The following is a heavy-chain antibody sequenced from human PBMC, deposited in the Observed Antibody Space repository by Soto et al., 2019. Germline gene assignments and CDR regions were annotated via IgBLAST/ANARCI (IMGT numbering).Heavy chain of an antibody. CDR1: GGTFSSYA. CDR3: ALKPLGFGEFIDGENWFDP. D-gene: IGHD3-10*01. Sequence: QVQLVQSGAEVKKPGSSVKVSCKASGGTFSSYAISWVRQAPGQGLEWMGGIIPIFGTANYAQKFQGRVTITADESTSTAYRELSSLRSEDTAVYYCALKPLGFGEFIDGENWFDPWGQGTLVTVSS. V-gene: IGHV1-69*01. J-gene: IGHJ5*02. CDR2: IIPIFGTA.